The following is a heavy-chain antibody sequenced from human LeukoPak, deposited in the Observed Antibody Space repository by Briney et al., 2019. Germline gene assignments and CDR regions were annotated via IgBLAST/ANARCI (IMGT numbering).Heavy chain of an antibody. D-gene: IGHD3-22*01. Sequence: SQTLSLTCTVSGGSISSGSYYWSWIRQPAGKGLEWIGRIYTSGSTNYNPSLKSRVTMSVDTSKNQFSLKLSSVTAADTAVYYCARERRHYDSSGYHLWGQGTLVTVSS. CDR3: ARERRHYDSSGYHL. J-gene: IGHJ5*02. CDR2: IYTSGST. V-gene: IGHV4-61*02. CDR1: GGSISSGSYY.